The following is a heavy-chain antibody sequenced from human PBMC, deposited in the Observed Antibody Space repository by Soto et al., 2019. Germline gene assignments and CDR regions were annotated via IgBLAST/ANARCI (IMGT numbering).Heavy chain of an antibody. CDR1: GGSISSSY. V-gene: IGHV4-59*01. CDR2: VYYSGST. D-gene: IGHD3-16*01. J-gene: IGHJ6*02. CDR3: VRCDYVWSHHLPHYCYGIDV. Sequence: QVQLQESGPGLVKPSETLSLTCTVSGGSISSSYWSWIRQPPGKGLEWIGYVYYSGSTNYNPSLKRRVTVSVDTSKNQFSLNLSSVAAADTAVYYCVRCDYVWSHHLPHYCYGIDVWGQGTTVTVSS.